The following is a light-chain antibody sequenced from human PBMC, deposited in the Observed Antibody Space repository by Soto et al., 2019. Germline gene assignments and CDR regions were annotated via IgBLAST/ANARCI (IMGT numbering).Light chain of an antibody. CDR1: ESVRTN. V-gene: IGKV3-15*01. CDR2: GAS. CDR3: QQYNNWPPRT. J-gene: IGKJ1*01. Sequence: ETVVTHSPATLSVSPGETATLSCRASESVRTNLAWYQQKPGQAPRLLIYGASNRATGIPARFSGSGSGTEFTLTISSLPSEDFAVYYCQQYNNWPPRTFGQGTKVEI.